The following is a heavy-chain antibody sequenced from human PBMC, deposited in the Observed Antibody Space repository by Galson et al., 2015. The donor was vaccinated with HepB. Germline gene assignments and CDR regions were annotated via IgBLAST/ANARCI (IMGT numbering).Heavy chain of an antibody. CDR3: ARDPGITMVRGDSRY. CDR1: GYTFTSYG. V-gene: IGHV1-18*04. D-gene: IGHD3-10*01. Sequence: SCKASGYTFTSYGISWVRQAPGQGLEWMGWISAYNGNTNYAQKLQGRVTMTTDTSTSTAYMELRSLRSDDTAVYYCARDPGITMVRGDSRYWGQGTLVTVSS. CDR2: ISAYNGNT. J-gene: IGHJ4*02.